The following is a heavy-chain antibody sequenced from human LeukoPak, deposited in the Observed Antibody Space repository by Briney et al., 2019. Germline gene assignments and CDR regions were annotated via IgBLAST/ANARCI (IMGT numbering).Heavy chain of an antibody. J-gene: IGHJ5*02. CDR2: IKEDGSAD. Sequence: PGGSLRLSCAASGFTFSSHWMGWVRQAPGKGLEWVANIKEDGSADHYVDSVRGRFTISRDNAKNSLYLQLNSLRAGDTAVYYCARDAGYYVHDLWGQGTLVTVSS. CDR1: GFTFSSHW. D-gene: IGHD3-10*02. V-gene: IGHV3-7*01. CDR3: ARDAGYYVHDL.